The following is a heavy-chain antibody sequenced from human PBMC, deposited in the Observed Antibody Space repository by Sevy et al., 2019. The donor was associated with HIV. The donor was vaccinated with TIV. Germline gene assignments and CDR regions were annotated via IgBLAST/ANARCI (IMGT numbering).Heavy chain of an antibody. CDR3: AKSTERDTSGYYYLSAMDI. J-gene: IGHJ6*04. D-gene: IGHD1-26*01. Sequence: GGSLGLSCVASGFHFENYGMHWVRQRPGEGPEWVSGISWNSASMGYAESVRGRFTISRDNARNVLFLQMNSLREEDTALYFCAKSTERDTSGYYYLSAMDIWGEGTTVTVSS. CDR2: ISWNSASM. CDR1: GFHFENYG. V-gene: IGHV3-9*01.